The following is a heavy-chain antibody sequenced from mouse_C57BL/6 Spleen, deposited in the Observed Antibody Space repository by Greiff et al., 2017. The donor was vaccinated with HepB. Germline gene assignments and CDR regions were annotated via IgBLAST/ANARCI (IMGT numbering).Heavy chain of an antibody. V-gene: IGHV1-50*01. CDR2: IDSSDSYT. J-gene: IGHJ2*01. CDR3: AAHYGSSSDY. Sequence: QVQLQQPGAELVKPGASVKLSCKASGYTFTSYWMQWVKQRPGQGLEWIGEIDSSDSYTNYNQKFKGKATLTVDTSSSTAYMQLSSLTSEDSAVYYCAAHYGSSSDYWGQGTTLTVSS. CDR1: GYTFTSYW. D-gene: IGHD1-1*01.